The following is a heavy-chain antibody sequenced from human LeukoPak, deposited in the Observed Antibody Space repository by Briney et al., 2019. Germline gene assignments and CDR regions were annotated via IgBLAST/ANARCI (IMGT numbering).Heavy chain of an antibody. CDR2: IYHSGST. CDR3: AREGREGYGRGN. D-gene: IGHD5-24*01. V-gene: IGHV4-30-2*01. Sequence: SETLSLTCTVSGGSISSGGYCWSWIRQPPGKGPEWIGYIYHSGSTYYNPSLKSRVTISVDRSKNQFSLKLSSVTAADTAVYYCAREGREGYGRGNWGQGTLVTVSS. CDR1: GGSISSGGYC. J-gene: IGHJ4*02.